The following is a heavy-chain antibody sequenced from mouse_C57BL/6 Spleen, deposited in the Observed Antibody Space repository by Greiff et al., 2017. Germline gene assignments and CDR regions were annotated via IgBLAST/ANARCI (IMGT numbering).Heavy chain of an antibody. Sequence: EVMLVESGEGLVKPGGSLKLSCAASGFTFSSYAMSWVRQTPEKRLEWVAYISSGGDYIYYADTVKGRFTISRDNARNTLYLQMSSLKSEDTAMXYCTRDSNYGFDYWGQGTTLTVSS. D-gene: IGHD2-5*01. V-gene: IGHV5-9-1*02. CDR3: TRDSNYGFDY. J-gene: IGHJ2*01. CDR2: ISSGGDYI. CDR1: GFTFSSYA.